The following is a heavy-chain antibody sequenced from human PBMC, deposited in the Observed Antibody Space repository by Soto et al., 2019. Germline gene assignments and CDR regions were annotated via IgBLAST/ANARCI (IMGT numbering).Heavy chain of an antibody. V-gene: IGHV3-23*01. Sequence: EVQLLESGGGLEQPGGSLRLSCAVSDLTFRSYAMNWVRQAPGKGLEWVSGISGSGDSTYYADSVKGRFTISRDNSKNTLYLQMSSLRAEDTAVYYCAKIRLYDSTGYHRDALDIWGQGTMVTVSS. CDR1: DLTFRSYA. CDR2: ISGSGDST. D-gene: IGHD3-22*01. CDR3: AKIRLYDSTGYHRDALDI. J-gene: IGHJ3*02.